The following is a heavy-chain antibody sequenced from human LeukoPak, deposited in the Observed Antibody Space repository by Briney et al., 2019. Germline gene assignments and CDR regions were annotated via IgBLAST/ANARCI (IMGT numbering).Heavy chain of an antibody. D-gene: IGHD6-13*01. J-gene: IGHJ6*02. CDR1: SGSISSSNYY. CDR3: ARGPGIAAAGTLDYYYYGMDV. CDR2: IYYSGRT. Sequence: SETLSLTCTVSSGSISSSNYYWGWIRQPPGKGLEWIGSIYYSGRTYYNPSLKSRVTISVDRSKNEFSLKLSSVTAADTAVYYCARGPGIAAAGTLDYYYYGMDVWGQGTTVTVSS. V-gene: IGHV4-39*07.